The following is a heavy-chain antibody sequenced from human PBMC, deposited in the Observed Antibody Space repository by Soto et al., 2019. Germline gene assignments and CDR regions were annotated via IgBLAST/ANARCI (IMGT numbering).Heavy chain of an antibody. Sequence: ASVKVSCKASGYTFTSYDINWVRQATGQGFEWMGWMNPNSGNTGYAQKFQGRVTMTRNTSISTAYMELSSLRSEDTAVCYCARGGDYGDSSPGFDYWGQGTLVTVSS. CDR1: GYTFTSYD. D-gene: IGHD4-17*01. V-gene: IGHV1-8*01. CDR2: MNPNSGNT. CDR3: ARGGDYGDSSPGFDY. J-gene: IGHJ4*02.